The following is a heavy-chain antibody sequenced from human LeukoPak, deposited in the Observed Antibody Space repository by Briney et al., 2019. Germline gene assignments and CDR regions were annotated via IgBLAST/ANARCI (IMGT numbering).Heavy chain of an antibody. CDR2: INWNGGST. D-gene: IGHD3-22*01. CDR3: AKGDTYYYDSSGYYYAY. CDR1: GFTFDDYG. J-gene: IGHJ4*02. Sequence: PGGSLRLSCAASGFTFDDYGMSWVRQAPGKRLEWVSSINWNGGSTGYADSVKGRFTISRDNAKNSLYLQMNSLRAEDTAVYYCAKGDTYYYDSSGYYYAYWGQGTLVTVSS. V-gene: IGHV3-20*04.